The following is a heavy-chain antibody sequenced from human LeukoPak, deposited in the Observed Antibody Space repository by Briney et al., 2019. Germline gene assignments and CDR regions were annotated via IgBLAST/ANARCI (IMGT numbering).Heavy chain of an antibody. Sequence: PGGSLRLSCVGSGLSVRDSEMNWVRQAPGKGLQWVAHVRADGTTKWYADYVRDRFNIARDNARNSVFLQMNSLTVDDSATYYCSRRFRDWGQGILVTVSS. V-gene: IGHV3-48*03. CDR3: SRRFRD. J-gene: IGHJ4*02. CDR1: GLSVRDSE. CDR2: VRADGTTK.